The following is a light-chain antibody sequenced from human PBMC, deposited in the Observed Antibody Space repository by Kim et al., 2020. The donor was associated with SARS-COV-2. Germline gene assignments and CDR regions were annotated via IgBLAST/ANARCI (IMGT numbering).Light chain of an antibody. J-gene: IGLJ2*01. CDR2: EVS. CDR3: SSYAGSNNLV. Sequence: GQSFTIPGARTSSDVGGYNYVSCYQQHPGKAPKLMIYEVSKRPSGVPDRFSGSKSGNTASLTVSGLQAEDEADYYCSSYAGSNNLVFGGGTQLIVL. V-gene: IGLV2-8*01. CDR1: SSDVGGYNY.